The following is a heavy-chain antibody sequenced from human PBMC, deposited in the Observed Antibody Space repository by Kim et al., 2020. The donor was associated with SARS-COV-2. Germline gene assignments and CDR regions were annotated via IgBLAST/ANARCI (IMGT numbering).Heavy chain of an antibody. D-gene: IGHD2-21*02. J-gene: IGHJ4*02. Sequence: GGSLRLSCAASGFTFSSYAMSWVRQAPGKGLEWVSAISGSGGSTYYADSVKGRFTISRDNSKNTLYLQMNSLRAEDTAVYYCANFLCGGDCYHFDYWGQGTLVTVSS. CDR3: ANFLCGGDCYHFDY. V-gene: IGHV3-23*01. CDR2: ISGSGGST. CDR1: GFTFSSYA.